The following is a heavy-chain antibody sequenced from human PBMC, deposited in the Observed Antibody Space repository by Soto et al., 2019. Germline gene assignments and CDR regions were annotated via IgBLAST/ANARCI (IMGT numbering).Heavy chain of an antibody. CDR2: INAGNGNT. CDR3: ARDRLEVKDFDY. J-gene: IGHJ4*02. D-gene: IGHD2-21*01. Sequence: PVKISSKAPGHTFTSYAMHWVLQAPGQRLQWMALINAGNGNTKYSQKFQGRVTITRDTSASTDLLQLSSLRTEDNAVHYFARDRLEVKDFDYWGQGSRGAVSS. V-gene: IGHV1-3*01. CDR1: GHTFTSYA.